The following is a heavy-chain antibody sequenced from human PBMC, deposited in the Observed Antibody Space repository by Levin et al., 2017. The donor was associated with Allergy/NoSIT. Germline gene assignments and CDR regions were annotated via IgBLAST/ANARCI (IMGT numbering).Heavy chain of an antibody. CDR3: ARGPSGAPEVDY. V-gene: IGHV1-8*01. D-gene: IGHD1-26*01. CDR2: MNPNSGNT. Sequence: ASVKVSCKASGYTFTSYDINWVRQATGQGLEWMGWMNPNSGNTGYAQKFQGRVTMTRNTSISTAYMELSSLRSEDTAVYYCARGPSGAPEVDYWGQGTLVTVSS. J-gene: IGHJ4*02. CDR1: GYTFTSYD.